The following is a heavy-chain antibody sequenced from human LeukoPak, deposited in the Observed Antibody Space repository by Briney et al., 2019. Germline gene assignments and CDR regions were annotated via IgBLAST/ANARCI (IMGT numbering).Heavy chain of an antibody. V-gene: IGHV3-21*01. D-gene: IGHD3-16*02. J-gene: IGHJ4*02. CDR1: GFTFSNYA. CDR3: ARDLGVIVHPSDY. CDR2: ISSISGYI. Sequence: GGSLRLSCASSGFTFSNYAMSWVRKAPGQALEWVSSISSISGYIWYADSVKGRFTISRDNAKNSLYLQMNSLRAEDTAVYYCARDLGVIVHPSDYWGQGTLVTVSS.